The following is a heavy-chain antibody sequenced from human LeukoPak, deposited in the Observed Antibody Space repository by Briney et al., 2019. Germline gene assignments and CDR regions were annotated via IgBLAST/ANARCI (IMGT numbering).Heavy chain of an antibody. CDR1: AFTISTYG. D-gene: IGHD3-16*01. J-gene: IGHJ3*02. CDR3: APEKWGEALDI. CDR2: VSYDGSKK. V-gene: IGHV3-30*03. Sequence: PGGSLRLSCAATAFTISTYGMHWVRQAPGKGLEWVAVVSYDGSKKYYADSLKGRFTISRDNSKNTLYLQMNSLRVEDTAVYCCAPEKWGEALDIWGQGTMVTVSS.